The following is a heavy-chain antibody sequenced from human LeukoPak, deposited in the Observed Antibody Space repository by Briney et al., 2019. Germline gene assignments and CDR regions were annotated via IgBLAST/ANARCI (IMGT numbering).Heavy chain of an antibody. Sequence: SETLSLTCTVSGGSISSYYWSWIRQPPGKGLEWIGYIYYSGSTNYNPSLKSRVTISVDTSKNQFSLKLSSVTAADTAVYYCASSYYASSGPNYWGQGTLVTVSS. CDR3: ASSYYASSGPNY. CDR1: GGSISSYY. J-gene: IGHJ4*02. V-gene: IGHV4-59*01. D-gene: IGHD3-22*01. CDR2: IYYSGST.